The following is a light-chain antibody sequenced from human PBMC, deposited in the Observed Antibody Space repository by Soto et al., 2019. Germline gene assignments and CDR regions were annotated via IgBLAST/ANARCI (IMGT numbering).Light chain of an antibody. V-gene: IGKV1-39*01. CDR2: AAS. CDR3: QQYGSSPFT. Sequence: DIQMTQSPPSLSASVGDRLTITCRASQSINNYLSWYQLKPGKAPHLLVYAASTLQSGVPSRFSAGGSGTDFSLTISRLEPEDFAVYYCQQYGSSPFTFGPGTKVDIK. CDR1: QSINNY. J-gene: IGKJ3*01.